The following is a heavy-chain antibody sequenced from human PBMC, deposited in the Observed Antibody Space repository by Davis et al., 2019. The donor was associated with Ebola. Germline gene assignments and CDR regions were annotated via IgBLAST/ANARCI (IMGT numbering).Heavy chain of an antibody. CDR1: GFTFSDYY. D-gene: IGHD3-10*01. J-gene: IGHJ4*02. V-gene: IGHV3-11*06. CDR3: ARAVYYYGSGSYSDYFDY. CDR2: ISSSSSYT. Sequence: GESLKISCAASGFTFSDYYMSWIRQAPGKGLEWVSYISSSSSYTNYADSVKGRFTIPRDNAKNSLYLQMNSLRAEDTAVYYCARAVYYYGSGSYSDYFDYWGQGTLVTVSS.